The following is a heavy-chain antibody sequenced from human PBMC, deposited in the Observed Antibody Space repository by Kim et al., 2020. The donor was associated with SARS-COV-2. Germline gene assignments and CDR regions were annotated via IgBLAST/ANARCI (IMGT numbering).Heavy chain of an antibody. CDR2: ITGHGSNT. V-gene: IGHV3-23*01. Sequence: GGSLRLSCAASGFTFSNFAMGCVRQAPGQGLEWVAAITGHGSNTYYADSVKGRFTISGDYSKNTLYLQMSSLGAEDTAIYYCAKFNNFGYSFFDSWGQGTLVTVSS. J-gene: IGHJ4*02. CDR1: GFTFSNFA. CDR3: AKFNNFGYSFFDS. D-gene: IGHD3-22*01.